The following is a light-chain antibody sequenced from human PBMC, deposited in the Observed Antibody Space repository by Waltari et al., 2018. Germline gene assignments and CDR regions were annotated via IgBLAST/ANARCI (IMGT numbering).Light chain of an antibody. CDR2: RNN. CDR3: ASWDDSHYV. Sequence: QSVLTQLPSASGTPGQRVSISCSGSHANLGSNYLYWYQQFPGMAPKLLIYRNNQRPSGVPDRFSGSKFGTSASLAISGLRSEDEAVYYCASWDDSHYVFGTGTKVTVL. CDR1: HANLGSNY. J-gene: IGLJ1*01. V-gene: IGLV1-47*01.